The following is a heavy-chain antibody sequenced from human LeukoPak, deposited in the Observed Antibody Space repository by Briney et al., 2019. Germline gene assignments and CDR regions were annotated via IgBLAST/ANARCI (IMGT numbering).Heavy chain of an antibody. J-gene: IGHJ4*02. V-gene: IGHV4-34*01. Sequence: SETLSLTCAVYGGSFSGYYWSWIRQPPGKGLEWIGEINHSGGTNYNPSLKSRVTISVDTSKNQFSLKLSSVTAADTAVYYCARKQNYYFDYWGQGTLVAVSS. D-gene: IGHD1-7*01. CDR1: GGSFSGYY. CDR3: ARKQNYYFDY. CDR2: INHSGGT.